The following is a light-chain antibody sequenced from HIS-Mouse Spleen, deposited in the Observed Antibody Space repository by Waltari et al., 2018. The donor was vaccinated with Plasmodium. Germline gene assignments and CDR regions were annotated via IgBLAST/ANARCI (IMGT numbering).Light chain of an antibody. CDR1: ISTVGGYNY. CDR2: EVS. J-gene: IGLJ2*01. V-gene: IGLV2-8*01. Sequence: QSALTQPPYAYGSPGPLFPFSCTGTISTVGGYNYVSWYQQHPGQAPKLMIYEVSKRPSGVPDRFSGSKSGNTASLTVSGLQAEDEADYYCSSYAGSNNLVFGGGTKLTVL. CDR3: SSYAGSNNLV.